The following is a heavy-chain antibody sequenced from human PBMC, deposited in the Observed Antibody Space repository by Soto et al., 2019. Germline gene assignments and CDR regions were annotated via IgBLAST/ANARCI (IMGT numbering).Heavy chain of an antibody. CDR3: ARGVVAISVPGAPSFDY. V-gene: IGHV4-31*03. D-gene: IGHD2-15*01. J-gene: IGHJ4*02. CDR1: GGSISSGGYY. CDR2: IYYSGST. Sequence: SETLSLTCTVSGGSISSGGYYWSWIRQHPGKGLEWIGYIYYSGSTYYNPSLKSRVTISVDTSKNQFSLKLSSVTAADTAVYYCARGVVAISVPGAPSFDYWGQGTLVTVSS.